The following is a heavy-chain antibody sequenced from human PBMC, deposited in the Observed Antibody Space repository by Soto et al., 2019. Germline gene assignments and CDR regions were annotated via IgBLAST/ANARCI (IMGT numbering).Heavy chain of an antibody. Sequence: QVQLLQSGAEVKKPGSSVKVSCKASGGTFSSYAISWLRQAPGQGREWMGGIIPIFGTANYAQKFQGRVTITSDESTSTAYMELSSLRSEDTAVYYCAREGASVSDIGYWGQGTLVTVSS. CDR1: GGTFSSYA. CDR2: IIPIFGTA. CDR3: AREGASVSDIGY. V-gene: IGHV1-69*01. J-gene: IGHJ4*02. D-gene: IGHD1-26*01.